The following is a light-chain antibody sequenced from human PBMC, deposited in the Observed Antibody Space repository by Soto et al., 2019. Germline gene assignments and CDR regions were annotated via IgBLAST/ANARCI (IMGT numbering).Light chain of an antibody. V-gene: IGKV3-11*01. CDR3: QKRSNWLT. J-gene: IGKJ4*01. Sequence: EIVLTQSPATLSSSPGERATLSCRASQSVSSYLAWYQQKPGQAPRLLIYDASNRATGIPARFSGSGSGTDFTLTISSLEPEDFAVYYCQKRSNWLTFGGWTKVEIK. CDR2: DAS. CDR1: QSVSSY.